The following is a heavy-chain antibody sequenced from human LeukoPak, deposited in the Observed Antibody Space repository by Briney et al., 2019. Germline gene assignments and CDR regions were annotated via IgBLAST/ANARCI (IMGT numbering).Heavy chain of an antibody. D-gene: IGHD6-19*01. CDR2: MNPNSGNT. J-gene: IGHJ4*02. CDR1: GYTFTSYD. CDR3: ARGNHIIAVAADENDY. Sequence: ASVKVSCKASGYTFTSYDINWVRQATGQGLEWMGWMNPNSGNTGYAQKFQGRVIMTRNTSISTAYMELSSLRSEDTAVYYCARGNHIIAVAADENDYWGQGTLVTVSS. V-gene: IGHV1-8*01.